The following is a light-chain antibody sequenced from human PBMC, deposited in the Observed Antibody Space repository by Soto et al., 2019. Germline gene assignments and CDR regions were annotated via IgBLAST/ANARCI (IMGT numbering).Light chain of an antibody. V-gene: IGLV2-14*01. J-gene: IGLJ3*02. CDR1: SSDVGAYNY. Sequence: QSALTQPASVSGSPGQSITISCTGTSSDVGAYNYVSWYQQQPGKGPNLLIYGVTNRPSGVSNRFSGSKSGNTASLTISGLQVEDEADYFCGSLTTTRIWVFGGGTKLTVL. CDR2: GVT. CDR3: GSLTTTRIWV.